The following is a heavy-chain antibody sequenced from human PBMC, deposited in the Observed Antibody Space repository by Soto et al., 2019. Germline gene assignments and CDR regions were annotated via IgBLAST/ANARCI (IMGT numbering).Heavy chain of an antibody. CDR3: ASMGGILLWFGAWLAY. J-gene: IGHJ4*02. D-gene: IGHD3-10*01. CDR2: ISYDGSNK. CDR1: GFTFSSYG. V-gene: IGHV3-30*03. Sequence: LRLSCAASGFTFSSYGMHWVRQAPGKGLEWVAVISYDGSNKYYADSVKGRFTISRDNSKNTLYLQMNSLRAEDTAVYYCASMGGILLWFGAWLAYWGQGTLVTVSS.